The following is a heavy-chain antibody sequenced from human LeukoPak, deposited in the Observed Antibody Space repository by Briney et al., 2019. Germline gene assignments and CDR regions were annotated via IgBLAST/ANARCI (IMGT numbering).Heavy chain of an antibody. D-gene: IGHD3-16*01. CDR1: GFTFSSYA. CDR2: MSGIGGDT. Sequence: QPGGSLRLSCAASGFTFSSYAMSWVRQAPGKGLEWVSFMSGIGGDTYYADSVKGRFTTSRDNSKNTLYLHMTSLRAEDTAVCYCAKDGGPGRGAFDIWGQGTVVIVSS. J-gene: IGHJ3*02. CDR3: AKDGGPGRGAFDI. V-gene: IGHV3-23*01.